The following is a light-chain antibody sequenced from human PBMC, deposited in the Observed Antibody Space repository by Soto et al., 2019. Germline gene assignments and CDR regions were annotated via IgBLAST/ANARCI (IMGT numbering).Light chain of an antibody. CDR1: QAIGND. CDR2: AAS. J-gene: IGKJ1*01. V-gene: IGKV1-6*02. Sequence: IQMTQSPSSLSVSVTDRVTFTCRASQAIGNDLGWYQQRPGEAPELLLYAASTLRSGVPSRFSGSGSGTQFTLTINNLQPEDSATYFCLQDHDYPWTFGHGTKVEV. CDR3: LQDHDYPWT.